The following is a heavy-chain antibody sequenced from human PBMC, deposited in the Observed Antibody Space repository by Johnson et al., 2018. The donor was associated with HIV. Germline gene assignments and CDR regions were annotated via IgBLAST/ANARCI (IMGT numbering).Heavy chain of an antibody. Sequence: QVKLVESGGGLVKPGGSLRLSCAASGFTFSDYYMSWIRQAPGKGLEWVAVISYDGSNKYYADSVKGRFTISRDNAKNTLYLQMNSLRAEDTAVYYCARGIGSSWPLDAFDIWAKGQWSPSLQ. J-gene: IGHJ3*02. CDR1: GFTFSDYY. V-gene: IGHV3-30-3*01. D-gene: IGHD6-13*01. CDR3: ARGIGSSWPLDAFDI. CDR2: ISYDGSNK.